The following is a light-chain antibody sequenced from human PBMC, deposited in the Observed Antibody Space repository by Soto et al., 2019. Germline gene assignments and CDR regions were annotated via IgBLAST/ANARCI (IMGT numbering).Light chain of an antibody. CDR2: DVS. CDR1: SSDVGGYKF. Sequence: QSALTQPASVSGSPGQSITISCTGTSSDVGGYKFVSWYQQHPGKVPKLMIYDVSNRPSGVSTRFSGSKSGNTASLTISGLQAEDEADYYCSSYTGSNTVVFGGGTQLTVL. J-gene: IGLJ2*01. V-gene: IGLV2-14*03. CDR3: SSYTGSNTVV.